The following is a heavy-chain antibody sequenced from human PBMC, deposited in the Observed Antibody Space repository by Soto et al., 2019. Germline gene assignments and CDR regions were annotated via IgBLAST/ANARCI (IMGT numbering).Heavy chain of an antibody. J-gene: IGHJ4*02. CDR2: ISAYNGNT. CDR1: GYTFTSYG. V-gene: IGHV1-18*04. CDR3: ARDGVFAYDSSGYLY. Sequence: ASVKVSCKASGYTFTSYGISWVRQAPGQVLEWMGLISAYNGNTNYAQKLQGRVTITTDTSTSTAYMELRSLRSDDTAVYDCARDGVFAYDSSGYLYWGQGTLVTVSS. D-gene: IGHD3-22*01.